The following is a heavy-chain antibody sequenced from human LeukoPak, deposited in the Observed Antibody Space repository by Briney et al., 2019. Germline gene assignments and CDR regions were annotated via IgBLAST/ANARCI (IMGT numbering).Heavy chain of an antibody. CDR2: IYYSGST. Sequence: SETLSLTCTVSGGSISSYYWSWIRQPPGKGLEWIGYIYYSGSTNYNPSLKSRVTISVDTSKNQFSLKLSSVTAADTAVYYCASLATAWVAIGYWGQGTLVTVSS. J-gene: IGHJ4*02. V-gene: IGHV4-59*08. CDR1: GGSISSYY. CDR3: ASLATAWVAIGY. D-gene: IGHD2-21*01.